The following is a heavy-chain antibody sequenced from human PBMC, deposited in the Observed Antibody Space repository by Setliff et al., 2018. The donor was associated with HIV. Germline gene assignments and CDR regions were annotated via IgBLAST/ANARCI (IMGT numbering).Heavy chain of an antibody. Sequence: GSLRLSCAASGFTFNDYYMSWIRQAPGRGLEWVSYVSSSADTTFYADSVKGRFNILRDDSKKTAYLQMNSLRDEDTAVYYCVKDVLKFWSGSGALDFWGPGTLVTVSS. J-gene: IGHJ4*02. D-gene: IGHD3-3*01. CDR1: GFTFNDYY. V-gene: IGHV3-11*04. CDR2: VSSSADTT. CDR3: VKDVLKFWSGSGALDF.